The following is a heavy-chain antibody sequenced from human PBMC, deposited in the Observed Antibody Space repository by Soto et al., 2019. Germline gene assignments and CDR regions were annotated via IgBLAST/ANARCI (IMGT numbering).Heavy chain of an antibody. CDR1: GGTISSWY. V-gene: IGHV4-59*08. Sequence: QVQLXEXGPGLVKPSETLSLTCTVSGGTISSWYWSWIRQPPGKGLEWIGYIYYSGSTSCNPSLKSRVTISVDTSKNQFSLKLSSVTAADTAVYYCARRYGSAIDYWGQGTLVTVSS. D-gene: IGHD1-26*01. CDR2: IYYSGST. J-gene: IGHJ4*02. CDR3: ARRYGSAIDY.